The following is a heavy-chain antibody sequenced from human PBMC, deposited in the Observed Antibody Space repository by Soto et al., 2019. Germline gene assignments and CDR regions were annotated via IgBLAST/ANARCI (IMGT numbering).Heavy chain of an antibody. CDR2: ISGSGGDT. V-gene: IGHV3-23*01. CDR3: AKHDFWTLYNTGLDS. J-gene: IGHJ4*02. Sequence: GSLRLSCSASGFTFTSYAMSWVRQAPGKGLEWVSGISGSGGDTKSVDSVKGRFTISRDNFKNMLYLQMNSLRAEDTAVYYCAKHDFWTLYNTGLDSWGQGTLVTVSS. D-gene: IGHD3-3*01. CDR1: GFTFTSYA.